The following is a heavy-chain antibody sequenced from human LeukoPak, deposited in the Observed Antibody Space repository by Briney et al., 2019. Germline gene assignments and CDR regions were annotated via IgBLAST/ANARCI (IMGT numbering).Heavy chain of an antibody. Sequence: GGSLRLSCAASGFTFSSYAMSWVRQAPGKGLEWVSAISGSGGSTYYADSVKGRFTISRDNSKNTLYLQMNSLRAEDTAVYYCAKAQRRCSSTSCYSNKGNGNGMDVWGQGPRSPSP. CDR2: ISGSGGST. CDR3: AKAQRRCSSTSCYSNKGNGNGMDV. D-gene: IGHD2-2*01. CDR1: GFTFSSYA. V-gene: IGHV3-23*01. J-gene: IGHJ6*02.